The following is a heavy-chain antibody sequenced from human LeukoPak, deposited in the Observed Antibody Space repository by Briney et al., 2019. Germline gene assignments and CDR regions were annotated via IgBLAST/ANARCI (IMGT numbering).Heavy chain of an antibody. Sequence: GGSLRLSCAASGFTFSGYSMNWVRQAPGKGLEWVSRINSDGSSTSYADSVKGRFTISRDNAKNTLYLQMNSLRAEDTAVYYCAKLYDFWSGYYNGGYYYYGMDVWGQGTTVTVSS. J-gene: IGHJ6*02. CDR3: AKLYDFWSGYYNGGYYYYGMDV. CDR1: GFTFSGYS. D-gene: IGHD3-3*01. CDR2: INSDGSST. V-gene: IGHV3-74*01.